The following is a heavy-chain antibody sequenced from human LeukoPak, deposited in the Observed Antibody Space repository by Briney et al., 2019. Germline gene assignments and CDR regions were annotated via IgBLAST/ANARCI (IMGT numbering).Heavy chain of an antibody. CDR1: GGSISSYY. CDR3: ARDRPVYYDILTGYYGRDAFDI. D-gene: IGHD3-9*01. V-gene: IGHV4-59*12. J-gene: IGHJ3*02. Sequence: PSETLSLTCTVSGGSISSYYWSWIRQPPGKGLEWIGYIYYSGSTNYNPSLKSRVTISVDTSKNQFSLKLSSVTAADMAVYYCARDRPVYYDILTGYYGRDAFDIWGQGTMVTVSS. CDR2: IYYSGST.